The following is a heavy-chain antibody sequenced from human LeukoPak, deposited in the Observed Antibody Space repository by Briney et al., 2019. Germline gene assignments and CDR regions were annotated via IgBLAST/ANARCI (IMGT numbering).Heavy chain of an antibody. V-gene: IGHV1-18*01. CDR2: ISAYNGNT. CDR3: ATWTTVVTNFDY. D-gene: IGHD4-23*01. CDR1: GYTFTSYG. Sequence: ASVKVSCKASGYTFTSYGISWVRQAPGQGLEWMGRISAYNGNTNYAQKLQGRVTMTTDTSTSTAYMELRSLRSDDTAVYYCATWTTVVTNFDYWGQGTLVTVSS. J-gene: IGHJ4*02.